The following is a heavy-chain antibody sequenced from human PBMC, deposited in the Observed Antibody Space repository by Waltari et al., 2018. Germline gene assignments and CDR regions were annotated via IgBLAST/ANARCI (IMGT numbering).Heavy chain of an antibody. CDR1: GYSISSGYY. V-gene: IGHV4-38-2*01. CDR3: ASYGYSSSWYNWFDP. CDR2: IFHSGST. D-gene: IGHD6-13*01. Sequence: QVQLQESGPGLVKPSETLSLTCAVSGYSISSGYYWGWIRQPPGKGLEWIGCIFHSGSTSYSPSLKRRVPISVYTSKNQFSLKLSSVTAADTAVYYCASYGYSSSWYNWFDPWGQGTLVTVSS. J-gene: IGHJ5*02.